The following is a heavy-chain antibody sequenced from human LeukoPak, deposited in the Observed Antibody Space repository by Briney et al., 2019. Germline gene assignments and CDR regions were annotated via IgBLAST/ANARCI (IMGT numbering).Heavy chain of an antibody. CDR1: GGSISSYY. CDR2: IYYSGST. J-gene: IGHJ4*02. Sequence: SETLSLTCTVSGGSISSYYWSWIRQPPGKGLEWIGCIYYSGSTNYNPSLKSRVTISVDTSKNQFSLKLSSVTAADTAVYYCARLGITGTLFDYWGQGTLVTVSS. V-gene: IGHV4-59*01. CDR3: ARLGITGTLFDY. D-gene: IGHD1-7*01.